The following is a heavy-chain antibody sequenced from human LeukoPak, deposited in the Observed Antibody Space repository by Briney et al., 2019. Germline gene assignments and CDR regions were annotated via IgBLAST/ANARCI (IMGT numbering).Heavy chain of an antibody. CDR3: ARHPSYDFWSGYSKVYYYYGMDV. Sequence: GESLKISCKGSGYSFTSYWIGWMRQMPGKGLEWMGIIYPGDSDTRYSPSFQGQVTISADKSTSTAYLQWSSLKASDTAMYYCARHPSYDFWSGYSKVYYYYGMDVWGQGTTVTVSS. J-gene: IGHJ6*02. D-gene: IGHD3-3*01. V-gene: IGHV5-51*01. CDR2: IYPGDSDT. CDR1: GYSFTSYW.